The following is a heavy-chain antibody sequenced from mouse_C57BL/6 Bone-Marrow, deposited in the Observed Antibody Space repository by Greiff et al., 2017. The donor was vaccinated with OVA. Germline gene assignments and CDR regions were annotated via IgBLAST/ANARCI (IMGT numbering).Heavy chain of an antibody. J-gene: IGHJ3*01. D-gene: IGHD1-1*01. Sequence: VQLQQSGPELVKPGASVKIPCKASGYTFTDYNMDWVKQSHGKSLEWIGDINPNNGGTIYNQKFKGKATLTVDKSSSTAYMELRSLTSEDTAVYYCARSDYYGSSLWAYWGQGTLVTVSA. CDR2: INPNNGGT. CDR1: GYTFTDYN. V-gene: IGHV1-18*01. CDR3: ARSDYYGSSLWAY.